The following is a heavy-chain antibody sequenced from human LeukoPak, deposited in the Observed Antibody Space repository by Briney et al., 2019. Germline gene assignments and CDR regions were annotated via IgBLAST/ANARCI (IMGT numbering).Heavy chain of an antibody. Sequence: GGSLRLSCAASGFTVSSNYMSWVRQAPGKGLEWVSVIYSGGSTYYADSVKGRFTISRDNSKNTLYLQMNSLRAEDTAVYYCARDSRRGWELLAGTDYWGQGTLVTVSS. D-gene: IGHD1-26*01. CDR1: GFTVSSNY. CDR3: ARDSRRGWELLAGTDY. V-gene: IGHV3-66*01. CDR2: IYSGGST. J-gene: IGHJ4*02.